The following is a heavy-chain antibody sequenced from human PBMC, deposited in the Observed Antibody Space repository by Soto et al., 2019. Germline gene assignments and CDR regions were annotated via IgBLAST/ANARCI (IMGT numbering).Heavy chain of an antibody. V-gene: IGHV3-23*01. J-gene: IGHJ5*02. CDR3: AQCNEGPTVSTKRSAFDP. D-gene: IGHD4-4*01. Sequence: PGGSLRLSCAASGFTFSSYAMSWVRQAPGKGLEWVSAISGSGGSTYYADSVKGRFTISRDNSKNTLYLQMNSLRADDTAVYYCAQCNEGPTVSTKRSAFDPWGQGTLITVSS. CDR1: GFTFSSYA. CDR2: ISGSGGST.